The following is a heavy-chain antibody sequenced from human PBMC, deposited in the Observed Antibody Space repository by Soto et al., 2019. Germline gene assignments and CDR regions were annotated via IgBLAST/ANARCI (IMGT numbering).Heavy chain of an antibody. CDR2: ISSSGFTI. V-gene: IGHV3-11*01. J-gene: IGHJ6*02. D-gene: IGHD4-17*01. CDR3: ARNTKSAAGADYYGLDV. Sequence: QGQLVESGGDLVRPGGSLRLSCATSGFTFGDRYMSWIRQAPGKGLEWVSYISSSGFTIYYADSVKGRFTISRDNANDSLYLQMNSLRPEDTAVYYCARNTKSAAGADYYGLDVWGHGTTVIVSS. CDR1: GFTFGDRY.